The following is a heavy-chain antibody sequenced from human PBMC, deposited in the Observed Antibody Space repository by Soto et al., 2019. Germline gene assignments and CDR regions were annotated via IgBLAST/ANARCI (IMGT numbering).Heavy chain of an antibody. D-gene: IGHD6-13*01. V-gene: IGHV4-34*01. Sequence: LSLTCAVYGGSFSGYYWSWIRQPPGKGLEWIGEINHSGSTNYNPSLKSRVTISVDTSKNQFSLKLSSVTAADTAVYYCARGYSSSWYNWFDPWGQGTLVTVS. J-gene: IGHJ5*02. CDR3: ARGYSSSWYNWFDP. CDR2: INHSGST. CDR1: GGSFSGYY.